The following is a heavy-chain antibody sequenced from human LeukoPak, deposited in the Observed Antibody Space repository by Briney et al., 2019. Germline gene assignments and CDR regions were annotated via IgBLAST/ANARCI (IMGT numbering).Heavy chain of an antibody. J-gene: IGHJ4*02. Sequence: SQTLSLTCTVSGGSILRGDYYWSWIREPAGKCLEWIRYIGFSAITHYNPSLKSRVTISVDTSKFNFPLNLSSVTAADTDVYYCARERWAIFGVVMGTAMVRYFDYWGQGTLVTVSS. CDR1: GGSILRGDYY. CDR3: ARERWAIFGVVMGTAMVRYFDY. V-gene: IGHV4-30-4*01. D-gene: IGHD3-3*01. CDR2: IGFSAIT.